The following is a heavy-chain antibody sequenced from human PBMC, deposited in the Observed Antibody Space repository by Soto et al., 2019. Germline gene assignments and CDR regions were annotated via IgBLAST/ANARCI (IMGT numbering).Heavy chain of an antibody. D-gene: IGHD3-3*01. Sequence: ASVKVSCKASGYTFTSYDINWVRQATGQGLEWMGWMNPNSGNTGYAQKFQRRVTMTRNTSISTAYMELSSLRSEDTAVYYCARYDFWSGYYVYYGMDVWGQGTTVTVSS. CDR2: MNPNSGNT. J-gene: IGHJ6*02. CDR1: GYTFTSYD. V-gene: IGHV1-8*01. CDR3: ARYDFWSGYYVYYGMDV.